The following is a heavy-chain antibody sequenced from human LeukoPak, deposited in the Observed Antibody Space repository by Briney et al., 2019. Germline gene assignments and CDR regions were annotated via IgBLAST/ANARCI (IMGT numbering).Heavy chain of an antibody. J-gene: IGHJ4*02. D-gene: IGHD6-19*01. CDR2: IYSGGST. CDR3: ARAGSGWLNLFDY. Sequence: GGSLRLSCAASGFTVSSNYMSWVRQAPGKGLKWVSVIYSGGSTNYADSVKGRFTISRDNAKNSLYLQMNSLRAEDTAVYYCARAGSGWLNLFDYWGQGTLVTVSS. CDR1: GFTVSSNY. V-gene: IGHV3-53*01.